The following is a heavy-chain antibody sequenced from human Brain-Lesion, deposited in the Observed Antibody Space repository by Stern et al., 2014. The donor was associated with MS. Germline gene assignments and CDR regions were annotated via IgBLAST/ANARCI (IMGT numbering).Heavy chain of an antibody. CDR3: AKWPHHIAVAGTRCFQH. CDR2: ISGLGGPT. CDR1: GFSFSTYA. J-gene: IGHJ1*01. D-gene: IGHD6-19*01. Sequence: EVQLVASGGGLVQPGGPLRLSCAASGFSFSTYAKSWVRLPPGTGLQWVSAISGLGGPTFYAESGQGRFTISRDNSKNTLYLQMDSLRADDTAVYYCAKWPHHIAVAGTRCFQHWGQGTLVTVSS. V-gene: IGHV3-23*04.